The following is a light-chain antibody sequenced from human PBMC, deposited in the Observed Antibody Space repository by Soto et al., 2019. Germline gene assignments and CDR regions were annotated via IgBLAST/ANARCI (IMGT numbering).Light chain of an antibody. J-gene: IGLJ2*01. V-gene: IGLV2-14*01. CDR3: SSSTSTSTLVL. CDR2: DVS. Sequence: QSVLTQPASVSGSPGQSITISCTGTRSDVGGYNSVSWYQHYPGKAPKLMIYDVSNRPSGISDRFSGSKSGNTASLTISGLQAEDEAAYYCSSSTSTSTLVLFGGGTQLTVL. CDR1: RSDVGGYNS.